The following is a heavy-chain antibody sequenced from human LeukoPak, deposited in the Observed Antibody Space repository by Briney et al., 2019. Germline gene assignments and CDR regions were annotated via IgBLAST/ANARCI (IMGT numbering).Heavy chain of an antibody. CDR2: INPNSGGT. Sequence: ASVKVSCKASGYTFTGYYMHWVRQAPGQGLEWMGWINPNSGGTNYAQKFQGRVTMTRDTSISTAYRELSRLRSDDTAVYYCAREGSGGRQQLAPALDYWGQGTLVTVSS. CDR3: AREGSGGRQQLAPALDY. D-gene: IGHD6-13*01. V-gene: IGHV1-2*02. J-gene: IGHJ4*02. CDR1: GYTFTGYY.